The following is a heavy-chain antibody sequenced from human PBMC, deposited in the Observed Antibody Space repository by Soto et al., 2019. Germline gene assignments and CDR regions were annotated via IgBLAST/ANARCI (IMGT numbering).Heavy chain of an antibody. V-gene: IGHV3-23*01. Sequence: GGSLRLSCAASGFTFSTYAMTWVRQAPGKGLEWVSGVSGGGGCTYYADSVKGRFTISRDNSKNTLYLQMNSLRAEDTAVYYWAKDAILVGVYYFDYWGQGTLVTVSS. D-gene: IGHD2-15*01. CDR1: GFTFSTYA. CDR2: VSGGGGCT. CDR3: AKDAILVGVYYFDY. J-gene: IGHJ4*02.